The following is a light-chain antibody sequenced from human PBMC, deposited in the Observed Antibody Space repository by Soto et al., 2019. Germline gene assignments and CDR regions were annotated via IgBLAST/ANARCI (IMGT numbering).Light chain of an antibody. Sequence: DIVMTQSPLSLSVTPGEPASISCRSSQSPLHRIGNIYLDWYLQKPGQSPQLLIYSVSNRASGVPERFSGSGSGTDFTLKISRVEAEDVGIYYCMNAVQTLTFGGGTKVEI. J-gene: IGKJ4*01. V-gene: IGKV2-28*01. CDR1: QSPLHRIGNIY. CDR3: MNAVQTLT. CDR2: SVS.